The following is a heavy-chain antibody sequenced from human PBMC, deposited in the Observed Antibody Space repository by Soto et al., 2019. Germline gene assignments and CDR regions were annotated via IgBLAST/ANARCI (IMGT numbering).Heavy chain of an antibody. D-gene: IGHD3-3*01. CDR2: INAGNGNT. CDR3: ARDVGDFWSGFFVSWFDP. Sequence: APVKVSCKASGYTFTSYAMHWVRQAPGQRLEWMGWINAGNGNTKYSQKFQGRVTITRDTSASTAYMELSSLRSEDTAVYYCARDVGDFWSGFFVSWFDPWGQGTLVTVSS. V-gene: IGHV1-3*01. J-gene: IGHJ5*02. CDR1: GYTFTSYA.